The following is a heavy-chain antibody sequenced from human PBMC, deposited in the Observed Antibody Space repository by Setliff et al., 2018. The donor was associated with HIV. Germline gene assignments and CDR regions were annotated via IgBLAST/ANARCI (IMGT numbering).Heavy chain of an antibody. CDR2: IKSENDGGTT. V-gene: IGHV3-15*01. Sequence: PGGSLRLSCAASGFTFRNYKFNWVRQAPGKGLEWVGRIKSENDGGTTDYAAPVKGRFTISRDDSKGTVYLQMNSLRVEDTGLYYCTTDEVTMVRGILHFFNYWGQGALVTVSS. D-gene: IGHD3-10*01. CDR3: TTDEVTMVRGILHFFNY. CDR1: GFTFRNYK. J-gene: IGHJ4*02.